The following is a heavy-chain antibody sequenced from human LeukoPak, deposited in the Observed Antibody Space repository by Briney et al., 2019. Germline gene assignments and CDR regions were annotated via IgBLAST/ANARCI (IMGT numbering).Heavy chain of an antibody. CDR3: ATSSGGTMVRGVMDY. CDR1: GYTFTSYG. D-gene: IGHD3-10*01. J-gene: IGHJ4*02. Sequence: ASVKVSCKASGYTFTSYGISWVRQAPGQGLEWMGWISAYNGNTNYAQKLQGRVTMTTDTSTSTAYMELRSLRSDDTAVYYCATSSGGTMVRGVMDYWGQGTLVTVSS. V-gene: IGHV1-18*01. CDR2: ISAYNGNT.